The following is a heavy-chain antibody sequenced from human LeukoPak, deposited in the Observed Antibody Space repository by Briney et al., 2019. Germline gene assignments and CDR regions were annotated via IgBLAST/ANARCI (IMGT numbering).Heavy chain of an antibody. CDR3: ARHVRIAAAGTGSSYYYYGMDV. CDR1: GGSISSYY. Sequence: SETLSLTCTVSGGSISSYYWSWIRQPAGKGLEWIGRVYTSGSTNYNPSLKSRVTMSVDTSKNQFSLKLSSVTAADTAVYYCARHVRIAAAGTGSSYYYYGMDVWGQGTTVTVSS. CDR2: VYTSGST. V-gene: IGHV4-4*07. J-gene: IGHJ6*02. D-gene: IGHD6-13*01.